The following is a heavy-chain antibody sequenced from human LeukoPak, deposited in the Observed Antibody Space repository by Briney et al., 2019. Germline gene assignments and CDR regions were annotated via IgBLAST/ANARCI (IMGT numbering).Heavy chain of an antibody. CDR2: INPNSGGT. V-gene: IGHV1-2*02. Sequence: VASVKVSCKASGYTFTGYYMHWVRQAPGQGLEWMGWINPNSGGTNYAQKFQGRVTMTRDTSISTAYMELSRLRSDDTAVYYCARLAAARPYDYWGQGTLVIVSS. D-gene: IGHD6-13*01. J-gene: IGHJ4*02. CDR1: GYTFTGYY. CDR3: ARLAAARPYDY.